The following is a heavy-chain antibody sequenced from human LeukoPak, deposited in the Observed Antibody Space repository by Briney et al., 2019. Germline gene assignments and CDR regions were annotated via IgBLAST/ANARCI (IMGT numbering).Heavy chain of an antibody. CDR3: ARHMVRGVMGFDY. J-gene: IGHJ4*02. Sequence: GGSLRLSCAASGFTFSSYWMSWVRQAPGKGLEWVANIKQDGSEKYYVDSVKGRFTISRDNAKNSLYLQMNSLRAEDTAVYYCARHMVRGVMGFDYWGQGTLVTVSS. D-gene: IGHD3-10*01. CDR2: IKQDGSEK. V-gene: IGHV3-7*01. CDR1: GFTFSSYW.